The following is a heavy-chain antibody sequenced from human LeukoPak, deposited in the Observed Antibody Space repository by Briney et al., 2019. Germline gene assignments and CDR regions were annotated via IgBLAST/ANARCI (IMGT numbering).Heavy chain of an antibody. CDR3: TRDNYYDSSDKPLTAFDI. CDR2: VSKDGGNK. J-gene: IGHJ3*02. Sequence: PGGSLRLSCAASGFTFSRYAMHWVRQAPGKGLELVALVSKDGGNKYYADSVKGRFSISRDNSKNTLYLQMNSLRAEDTAVYYCTRDNYYDSSDKPLTAFDIWGQGTMVTVSS. V-gene: IGHV3-30-3*01. CDR1: GFTFSRYA. D-gene: IGHD3-22*01.